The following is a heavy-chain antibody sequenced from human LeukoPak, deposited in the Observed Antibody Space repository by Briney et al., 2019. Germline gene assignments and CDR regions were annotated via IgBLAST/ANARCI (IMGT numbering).Heavy chain of an antibody. CDR3: TRVGYIDEGIDY. CDR1: GFPFSSYW. CDR2: IKQDGSKK. Sequence: GGSLRLSCVASGFPFSSYWMTWVRQAPGKGLEWVANIKQDGSKKSYVDSVKGRFTISRDNAKNSLYLRMNSLRAEDTAIYYCTRVGYIDEGIDYWGQGTLVTVSS. D-gene: IGHD5-24*01. V-gene: IGHV3-7*04. J-gene: IGHJ4*02.